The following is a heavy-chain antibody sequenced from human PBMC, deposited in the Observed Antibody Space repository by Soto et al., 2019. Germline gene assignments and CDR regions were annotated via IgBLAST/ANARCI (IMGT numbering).Heavy chain of an antibody. CDR2: IIPILGVP. J-gene: IGHJ6*03. CDR3: ARDLGGRDYCYMDV. D-gene: IGHD3-10*01. V-gene: IGHV1-69*08. CDR1: GRTFGSDT. Sequence: QVQLAQSGAEVKTPGSSVRVSCKASGRTFGSDTFSWVRQAPGQGLEWMGRIIPILGVPTYADKFQGRVTITEDKSTSKAYMELGSLRSEDTAVYYCARDLGGRDYCYMDVWGKGTTVTISS.